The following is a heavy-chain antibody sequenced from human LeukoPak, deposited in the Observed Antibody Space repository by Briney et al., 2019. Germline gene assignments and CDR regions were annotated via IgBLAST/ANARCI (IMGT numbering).Heavy chain of an antibody. CDR1: GFTFSSYA. Sequence: GGSLRLSRAASGFTFSSYAMHWVRQAPGKGLEWVAVISYDGSKKYYADSVKGRFTISRDNSKNTLYLQMNSLRAEDTAVYYCARGRGSPGRFDYWGQGTLVTVSS. CDR2: ISYDGSKK. J-gene: IGHJ4*02. V-gene: IGHV3-30-3*01. D-gene: IGHD2-15*01. CDR3: ARGRGSPGRFDY.